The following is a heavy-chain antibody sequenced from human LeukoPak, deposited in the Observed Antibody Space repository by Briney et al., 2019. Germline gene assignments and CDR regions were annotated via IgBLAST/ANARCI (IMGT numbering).Heavy chain of an antibody. J-gene: IGHJ4*02. D-gene: IGHD2-2*01. CDR2: IIPIFGTA. CDR1: GYTLTELS. Sequence: SVKVSCKVSGYTLTELSMHWVRQAPGKGLEWMGGIIPIFGTANYAQKFQGRVTITADESTSTAYMELSSLRSEDTAVYYCAASTLYCGSTSCYLDYWGQGTLVTVSS. V-gene: IGHV1-69*13. CDR3: AASTLYCGSTSCYLDY.